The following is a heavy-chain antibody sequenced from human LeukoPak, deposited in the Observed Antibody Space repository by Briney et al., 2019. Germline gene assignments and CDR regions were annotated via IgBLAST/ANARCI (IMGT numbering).Heavy chain of an antibody. CDR3: AKDREEERILQYYFDY. CDR1: GFTFGSYA. J-gene: IGHJ4*02. Sequence: GGSLRLSCAASGFTFGSYAMSWVRQTPGKGLQWDSPISDSGGTTYYADSVKGRFTLSRDNSKNTLYLQMNSLRAEDTAVYYCAKDREEERILQYYFDYWGQGTLVTVSS. CDR2: ISDSGGTT. D-gene: IGHD4-11*01. V-gene: IGHV3-23*01.